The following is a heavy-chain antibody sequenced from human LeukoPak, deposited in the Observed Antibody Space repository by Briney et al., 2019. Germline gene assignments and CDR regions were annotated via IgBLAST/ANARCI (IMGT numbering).Heavy chain of an antibody. CDR2: IHYSGTT. D-gene: IGHD6-19*01. V-gene: IGHV4-59*11. J-gene: IGHJ4*02. CDR1: GDSISSHY. Sequence: PSETLSLTCSVSGDSISSHYWTRIRQPPGKGLEWIGYIHYSGTTNYNPSLKSRITTSLDTSKNQFSLKLNSVTAADTAVYYCARGGWSLDYWGQGTLVTVSS. CDR3: ARGGWSLDY.